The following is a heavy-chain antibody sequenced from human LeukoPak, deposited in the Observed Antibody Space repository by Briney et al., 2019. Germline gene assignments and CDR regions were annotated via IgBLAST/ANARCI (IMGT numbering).Heavy chain of an antibody. CDR3: ASTIGDGSGSYYPFDY. Sequence: SETLSLTCTVSGGSISSSSYYWGWIRQPPGKGLEWIGSIYYSGSTYYNPSLKSRVTISVDTSKNQFSLKLSSVTAADTAVYYCASTIGDGSGSYYPFDYWGQGTLVTVSS. V-gene: IGHV4-39*01. J-gene: IGHJ4*02. CDR1: GGSISSSSYY. CDR2: IYYSGST. D-gene: IGHD3-10*01.